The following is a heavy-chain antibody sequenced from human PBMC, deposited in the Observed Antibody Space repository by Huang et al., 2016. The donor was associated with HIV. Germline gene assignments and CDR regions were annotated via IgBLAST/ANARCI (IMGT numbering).Heavy chain of an antibody. D-gene: IGHD3-10*01. V-gene: IGHV4-34*01. Sequence: QVQLHQWGAGLLKPSETLSLTCAVYGGSFSGYYWSCIRQPPGKGLGWIGEITHSGSTNYNPSLKSRVTISEETSKNQFSLKLSSVTAADTAVYYCARAPHYGSGSYYYWGQGTLVTVSS. CDR3: ARAPHYGSGSYYY. CDR1: GGSFSGYY. CDR2: ITHSGST. J-gene: IGHJ4*02.